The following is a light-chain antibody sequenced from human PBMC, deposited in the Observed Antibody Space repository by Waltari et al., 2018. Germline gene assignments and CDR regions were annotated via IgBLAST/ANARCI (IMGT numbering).Light chain of an antibody. CDR2: DAT. CDR3: LQRRTFPHC. J-gene: IGKJ2*03. CDR1: QDISNY. Sequence: DVQMTQSPSSLSASVGDTVTITCRASQDISNYVYWFQQKPGKAPKLLIYDATTLRGGVPSRFSGSGSGTEFTLTISGLLPEDIAIYYCLQRRTFPHCFGQGTKVEIK. V-gene: IGKV1-17*01.